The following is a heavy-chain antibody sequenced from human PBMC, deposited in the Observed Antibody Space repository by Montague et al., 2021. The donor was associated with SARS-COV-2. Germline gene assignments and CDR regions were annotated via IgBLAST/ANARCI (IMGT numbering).Heavy chain of an antibody. J-gene: IGHJ6*02. CDR1: GGSISSCSYY. CDR2: IYTSGST. Sequence: TLSLTCTVSGGSISSCSYYWSWIRQPAGKGLEWIGRIYTSGSTNSNPSLKSRVTISADTSKDQFSLKLTSVTAADTAVYYCARVGVGTMVRGVIPAYYYYGMDVWGQGTTVTVSS. V-gene: IGHV4-61*02. CDR3: ARVGVGTMVRGVIPAYYYYGMDV. D-gene: IGHD3-10*01.